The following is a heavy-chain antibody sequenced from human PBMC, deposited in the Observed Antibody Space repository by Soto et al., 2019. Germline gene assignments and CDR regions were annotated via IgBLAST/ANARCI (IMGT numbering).Heavy chain of an antibody. Sequence: SETLSLTCSVSGGSITTNGHYWTWIRQHPGQGLEWIAYIYYTGNSYLNPSLKSRLSISVDTSKNQFSLELRSVTAADTAVYYCARPRSRVVGGMDVWGQGTTVT. V-gene: IGHV4-31*03. J-gene: IGHJ6*02. D-gene: IGHD3-10*01. CDR3: ARPRSRVVGGMDV. CDR2: IYYTGNS. CDR1: GGSITTNGHY.